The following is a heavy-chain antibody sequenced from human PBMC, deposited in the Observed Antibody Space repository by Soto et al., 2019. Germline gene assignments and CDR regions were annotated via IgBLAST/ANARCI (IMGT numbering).Heavy chain of an antibody. CDR3: ARNMDYYYGRGSGNGHGV. CDR1: GYTFTAYH. J-gene: IGHJ6*02. V-gene: IGHV1-2*02. Sequence: QVQLVQSGAEVKEPGDSVRVSCEGSGYTFTAYHIHWVRQAPGHGLEWMGWINPKFGDTTYAQDFQGRVSMTRDMSISTVYMELSRQTSDDTAIYCCARNMDYYYGRGSGNGHGVWGQGTTVTVFS. D-gene: IGHD3-10*02. CDR2: INPKFGDT.